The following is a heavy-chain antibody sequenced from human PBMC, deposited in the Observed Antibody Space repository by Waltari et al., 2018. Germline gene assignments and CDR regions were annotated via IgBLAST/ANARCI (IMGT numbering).Heavy chain of an antibody. D-gene: IGHD3-9*01. CDR1: GFTYGRYG. V-gene: IGHV3-33*06. Sequence: QVHLVESGGGVVQPGKSLRLSCAASGFTYGRYGMHWVRQAPGKGLEWGAVIWSDGSKKYEAGSGKGRFTISRDNSRRSVSLEMNSLRGEDTAVYYCAKAGRRYFDFSEILEWGLGTQVTVSS. J-gene: IGHJ4*02. CDR3: AKAGRRYFDFSEILE. CDR2: IWSDGSKK.